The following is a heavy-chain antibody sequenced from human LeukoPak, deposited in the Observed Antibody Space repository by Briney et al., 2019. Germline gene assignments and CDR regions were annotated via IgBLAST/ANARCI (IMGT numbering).Heavy chain of an antibody. Sequence: GGSLRLSCSASGFTFSSHAMYWVRQAPGKGLEYVSAISSNGGNTYYAESVKGRFTISRDNSKNTLYLQMSSLRAEDTAVYYCARDQLYCSGGICYFDYWGRGTLVTVSS. J-gene: IGHJ4*02. D-gene: IGHD2-15*01. CDR1: GFTFSSHA. CDR3: ARDQLYCSGGICYFDY. V-gene: IGHV3-64D*09. CDR2: ISSNGGNT.